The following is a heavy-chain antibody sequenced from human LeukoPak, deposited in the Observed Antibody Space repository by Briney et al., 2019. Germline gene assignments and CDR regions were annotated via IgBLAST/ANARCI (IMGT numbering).Heavy chain of an antibody. Sequence: PGRSLRLSCAASGFTFSSYGMYWVRQAPGKGLEWVAVIWYDGSNKYYADSVKGRFTISRDNSKNTLYLQMNSLRAEDTAVYYCARDRIVGATVFDYWGQGTLVTVSS. CDR1: GFTFSSYG. CDR2: IWYDGSNK. CDR3: ARDRIVGATVFDY. J-gene: IGHJ4*02. V-gene: IGHV3-33*01. D-gene: IGHD1-26*01.